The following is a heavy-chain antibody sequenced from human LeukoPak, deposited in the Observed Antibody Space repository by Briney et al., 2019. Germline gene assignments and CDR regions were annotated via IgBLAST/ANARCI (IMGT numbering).Heavy chain of an antibody. CDR3: ARDRGATTLYYFDY. CDR2: INPNSGGT. CDR1: GYTFTGYY. V-gene: IGHV1-2*02. D-gene: IGHD5-24*01. J-gene: IGHJ4*02. Sequence: ASVKVSCKASGYTFTGYYMHWVRQAPGQGLEWVGWINPNSGGTNYAQKFQGRVTMTRDTSISTAYMELSRLRSDDTPVYYCARDRGATTLYYFDYWGQGTLVTVSS.